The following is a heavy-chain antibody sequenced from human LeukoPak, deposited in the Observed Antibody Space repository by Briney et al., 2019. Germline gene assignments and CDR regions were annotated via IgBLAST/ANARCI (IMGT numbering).Heavy chain of an antibody. CDR3: ARALRYYYDSSGYTYYFDY. J-gene: IGHJ4*02. CDR2: IYYSGST. Sequence: SETLSLTGTVSGGSISSYYWSWIRQPPGKGLEWIGYIYYSGSTNYNPSLKSRVTISVDTSKNQFSLKLSSVTAADTAVYYCARALRYYYDSSGYTYYFDYWGQGTLVTVSS. CDR1: GGSISSYY. D-gene: IGHD3-22*01. V-gene: IGHV4-59*01.